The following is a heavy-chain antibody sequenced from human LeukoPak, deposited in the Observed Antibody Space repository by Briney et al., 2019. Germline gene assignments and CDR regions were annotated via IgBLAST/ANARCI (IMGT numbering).Heavy chain of an antibody. CDR2: INPSGGST. V-gene: IGHV1-46*01. CDR1: GYTFTSYY. D-gene: IGHD3-10*01. CDR3: ARGPREITVVPGRYYYGMDV. Sequence: ASVKVSCKASGYTFTSYYMHWVRQAPGQGLEWMGIINPSGGSTSYAQKFQGRVTMTRDTSTSTVYMELSSLRSEDTAVYYWARGPREITVVPGRYYYGMDVWGQGTTVTVSS. J-gene: IGHJ6*02.